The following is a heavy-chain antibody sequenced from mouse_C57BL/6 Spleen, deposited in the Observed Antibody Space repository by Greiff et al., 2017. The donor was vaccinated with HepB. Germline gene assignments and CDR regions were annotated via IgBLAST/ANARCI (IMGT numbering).Heavy chain of an antibody. CDR3: ALHSSGLGY. CDR1: GYAFTNYL. D-gene: IGHD3-2*02. CDR2: INPGSGGT. Sequence: QVQLQQSGAELVRPGTSVKVSCKASGYAFTNYLIEWVKQRPGQGLEWIGVINPGSGGTNYNEKFKGKATLTADKSSSTAYMQLSSLTSEDSAVYFCALHSSGLGYWGQGTTLTVSS. J-gene: IGHJ2*01. V-gene: IGHV1-54*01.